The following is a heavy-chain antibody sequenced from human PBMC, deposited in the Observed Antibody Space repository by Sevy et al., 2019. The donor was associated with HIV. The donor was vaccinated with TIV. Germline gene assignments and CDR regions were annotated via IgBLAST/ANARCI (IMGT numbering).Heavy chain of an antibody. CDR3: AKGGSSFYGMDV. Sequence: GGSLRLSCAASGFTFDDYAMHWVRQAPGKGLEWVSGISWNSGSIGYADSVKGRFTISRDNAKNSLYLQMNSLRAEDTALYYCAKGGSSFYGMDVWGQGATATVSS. V-gene: IGHV3-9*01. J-gene: IGHJ6*02. CDR1: GFTFDDYA. D-gene: IGHD1-26*01. CDR2: ISWNSGSI.